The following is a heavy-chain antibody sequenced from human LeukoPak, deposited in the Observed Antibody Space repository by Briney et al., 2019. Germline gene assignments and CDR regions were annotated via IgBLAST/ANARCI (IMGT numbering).Heavy chain of an antibody. Sequence: GGSLRLSCAVSGITLSNYGMSWVRQAPGKGLEWVAGISDSGGRTNYADSVKGRFTISRDNPKDTLYLQMNSLRAEDTAVYFCAKRDVVIRVILVGFHKEAYYFDSWGQGTLVTVSS. CDR2: ISDSGGRT. J-gene: IGHJ4*02. V-gene: IGHV3-23*01. D-gene: IGHD3-22*01. CDR3: AKRDVVIRVILVGFHKEAYYFDS. CDR1: GITLSNYG.